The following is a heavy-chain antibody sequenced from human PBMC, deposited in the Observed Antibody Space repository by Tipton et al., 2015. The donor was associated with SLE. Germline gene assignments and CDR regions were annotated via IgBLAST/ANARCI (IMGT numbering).Heavy chain of an antibody. D-gene: IGHD4-17*01. CDR2: IYTSGST. CDR1: GGSISSYY. V-gene: IGHV4-4*09. Sequence: TLSLTCTVSGGSISSYYWSWIRQPPGKGLEWIGYIYTSGSTNYNPSPKSRVTISVDTSKNQFSLKLSSVTAADTAVYYCARTKGGVTRIYYYGMDVWGQGTTVTVSS. J-gene: IGHJ6*02. CDR3: ARTKGGVTRIYYYGMDV.